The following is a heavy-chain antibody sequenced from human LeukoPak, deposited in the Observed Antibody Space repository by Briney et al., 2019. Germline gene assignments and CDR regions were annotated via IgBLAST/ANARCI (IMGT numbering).Heavy chain of an antibody. CDR2: IPYDGTNK. Sequence: PGGSLRLSCAPSGFTFSNYGMHWVSQAPGKGLEWVAFIPYDGTNKYHADSVKGRFTISRDNSKNTLYLQMNSLRAEDTAVYYCAKDSSSGLRYFDWLLSNWYFDLWGRGTLVTVSS. J-gene: IGHJ2*01. CDR1: GFTFSNYG. V-gene: IGHV3-30*02. CDR3: AKDSSSGLRYFDWLLSNWYFDL. D-gene: IGHD3-9*01.